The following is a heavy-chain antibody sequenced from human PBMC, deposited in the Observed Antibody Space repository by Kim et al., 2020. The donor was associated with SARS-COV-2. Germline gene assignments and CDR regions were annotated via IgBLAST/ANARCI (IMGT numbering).Heavy chain of an antibody. V-gene: IGHV3-30*04. J-gene: IGHJ6*02. CDR3: ARDETASGGVYYGMDV. CDR1: GFTFSSYA. CDR2: ISSDGSKK. D-gene: IGHD3-10*01. Sequence: GGSLRLSCAASGFTFSSYAMHWVRQAPGKGLEWVALISSDGSKKYYADSVKGRFTISRDNSKNTLYLQMNSLRVEDSAVSYCARDETASGGVYYGMDVWGQGTTVTVSS.